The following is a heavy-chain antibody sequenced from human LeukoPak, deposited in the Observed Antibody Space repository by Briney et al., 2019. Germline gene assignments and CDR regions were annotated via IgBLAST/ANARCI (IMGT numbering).Heavy chain of an antibody. Sequence: GGSLRLSCAASGFSFSIYVMSWVRQAPGKGLEWVSTISGGTSGTHYADSVRGRFTISRDNSKNTLYLQLNSLRADDTAVYYCVKDEWYGSSSYFDSWGQGTLVTVSS. CDR3: VKDEWYGSSSYFDS. CDR2: ISGGTSGT. D-gene: IGHD6-6*01. J-gene: IGHJ4*02. CDR1: GFSFSIYV. V-gene: IGHV3-23*01.